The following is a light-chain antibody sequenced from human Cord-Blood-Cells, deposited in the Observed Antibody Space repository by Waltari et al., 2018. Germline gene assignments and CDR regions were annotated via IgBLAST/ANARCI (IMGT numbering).Light chain of an antibody. CDR2: WAS. CDR1: QSVLYSSNNKND. Sequence: DIVMTQSPDSLAVSLGERATINCKSSQSVLYSSNNKNDLAWYKQKPGQPPKLLIYWASTRESGVPDRFSGSWSGTDFTLTISSLQAEDVAVYYCQQYYSTPRTFGPGTKVDIK. V-gene: IGKV4-1*01. J-gene: IGKJ3*01. CDR3: QQYYSTPRT.